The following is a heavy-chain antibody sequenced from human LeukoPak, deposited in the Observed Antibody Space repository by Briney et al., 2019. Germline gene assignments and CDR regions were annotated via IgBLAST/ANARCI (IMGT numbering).Heavy chain of an antibody. V-gene: IGHV4-61*02. CDR3: ARVVGPPLASVTTFDY. CDR2: IYTSGST. CDR1: GGSISSGSYY. Sequence: SETLSLTCTVSGGSISSGSYYWSWIRQPAGKGLEWIGRIYTSGSTNYNPSLKSRVTISVDTSKNQFSLKLSSVTAADTAVYYCARVVGPPLASVTTFDYWGQGTLVTVSS. D-gene: IGHD4-11*01. J-gene: IGHJ4*02.